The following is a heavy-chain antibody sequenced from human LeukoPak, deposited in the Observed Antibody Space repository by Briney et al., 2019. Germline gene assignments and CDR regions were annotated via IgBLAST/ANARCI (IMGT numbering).Heavy chain of an antibody. J-gene: IGHJ4*02. Sequence: PSETLSLTCTVSGGSISTGGYYWSWIRQHPGKGLEWIGNIYYSGSTYYSPSLKSRVTTSVDTSKNQFSLTLISVTAADTAVYYCAREGASCFDYWGQGTLVTVSS. CDR1: GGSISTGGYY. CDR2: IYYSGST. V-gene: IGHV4-31*03. CDR3: AREGASCFDY. D-gene: IGHD2-2*01.